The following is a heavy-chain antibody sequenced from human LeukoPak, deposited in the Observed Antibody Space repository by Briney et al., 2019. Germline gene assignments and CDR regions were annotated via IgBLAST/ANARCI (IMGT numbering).Heavy chain of an antibody. CDR2: IYYGRTT. CDR1: AGSISSSSHH. J-gene: IGHJ4*02. CDR3: VRHDGRGGATMGALDS. Sequence: PSQTLSLTCTVSAGSISSSSHHWGWIRQSPGKRLEWIGSIYYGRTTYYNPSLNSRVTISVVTSKNQFSPQLNSVTAADTAVYYCVRHDGRGGATMGALDSWGQGSLVTVSS. V-gene: IGHV4-39*01. D-gene: IGHD5-12*01.